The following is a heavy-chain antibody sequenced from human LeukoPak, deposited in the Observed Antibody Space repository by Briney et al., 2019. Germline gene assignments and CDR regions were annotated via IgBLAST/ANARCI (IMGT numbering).Heavy chain of an antibody. CDR3: ARESRYYDILTGYHQEYNWFDP. D-gene: IGHD3-9*01. V-gene: IGHV4-59*01. CDR2: IYYSGST. Sequence: SETLSLTCTVSGGSISSYYWSWIRQPPGKGLEWIGYIYYSGSTNYKPSLKSRVTISVDTSKNQFSLKLSSVTAADTAVYYCARESRYYDILTGYHQEYNWFDPWGQGTLVTVSS. CDR1: GGSISSYY. J-gene: IGHJ5*02.